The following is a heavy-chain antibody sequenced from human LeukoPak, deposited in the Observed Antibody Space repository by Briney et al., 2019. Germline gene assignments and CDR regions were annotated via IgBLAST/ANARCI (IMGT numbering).Heavy chain of an antibody. CDR3: ARQQLSQLYYFDN. J-gene: IGHJ4*02. CDR2: IYYTGST. V-gene: IGHV4-59*01. D-gene: IGHD6-13*01. Sequence: SETLSLTCTVTGGSISSYYWSWIRQPPGKGLEWIGYIYYTGSTNYNPSLKSRVTISVDTPKNQLSLKLSSVTAADTAVYYCARQQLSQLYYFDNWGQGTLVTVSS. CDR1: GGSISSYY.